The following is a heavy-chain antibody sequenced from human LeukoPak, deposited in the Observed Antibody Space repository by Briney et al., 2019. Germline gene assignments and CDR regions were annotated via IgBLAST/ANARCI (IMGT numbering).Heavy chain of an antibody. D-gene: IGHD2-8*01. Sequence: SETLSLTRGVYGGSITSYYWNWSRQPPGEGVERSGEINHSRNTNYNPSLKSRVSMSIDTSKNQFSLKLNSVTAADTAVYYCASRYCTNGVCTHEYWGRGTLVIVSS. V-gene: IGHV4-34*01. CDR3: ASRYCTNGVCTHEY. CDR2: INHSRNT. J-gene: IGHJ4*02. CDR1: GGSITSYY.